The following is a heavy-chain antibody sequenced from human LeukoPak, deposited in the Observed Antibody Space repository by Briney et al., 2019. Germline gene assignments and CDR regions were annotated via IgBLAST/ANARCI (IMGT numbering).Heavy chain of an antibody. CDR3: ATSPRIAAAGYGMDV. D-gene: IGHD6-13*01. CDR1: GGSVTSHY. V-gene: IGHV4-59*02. CDR2: IYHSGST. J-gene: IGHJ6*02. Sequence: PSETLSLTCNVSGGSVTSHYWSWIRQPPGKGLEWIGEIYHSGSTNYNPSLKSRVTISVDKSKNQFSLKLSSVTAADTAVYYCATSPRIAAAGYGMDVWGQGTTVTVSS.